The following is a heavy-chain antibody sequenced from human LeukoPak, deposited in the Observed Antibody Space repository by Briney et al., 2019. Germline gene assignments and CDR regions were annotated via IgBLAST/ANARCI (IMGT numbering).Heavy chain of an antibody. CDR2: INPSGGST. CDR1: GYTFTSYY. CDR3: ARGLAYNYDSSAYFLDY. D-gene: IGHD3-22*01. Sequence: ASVKVSCKASGYTFTSYYMHWVRQAPGEGLEWMGIINPSGGSTSYAQKFQGRVTMTRDMSTSTVYMELSSLRSEDTAVYYCARGLAYNYDSSAYFLDYWGQGTLVTASS. V-gene: IGHV1-46*01. J-gene: IGHJ4*02.